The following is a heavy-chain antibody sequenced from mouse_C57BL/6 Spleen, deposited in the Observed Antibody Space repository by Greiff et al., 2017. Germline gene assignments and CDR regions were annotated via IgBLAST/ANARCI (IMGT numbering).Heavy chain of an antibody. D-gene: IGHD2-4*01. CDR1: GFTFSSYG. Sequence: EVMLVESGGDLVKPGGSLKLSCAASGFTFSSYGMSWVRQTPDKRLEWVATISSGGSYTYYPDSVKGRFTISRDNAKNTLYLQMSSLKSEDTAMYYCARQYDYDGAWFAYWGQGTLVTVSA. CDR3: ARQYDYDGAWFAY. J-gene: IGHJ3*01. CDR2: ISSGGSYT. V-gene: IGHV5-6*02.